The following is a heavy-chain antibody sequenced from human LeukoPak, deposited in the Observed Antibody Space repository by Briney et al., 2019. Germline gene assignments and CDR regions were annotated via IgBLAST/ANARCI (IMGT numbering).Heavy chain of an antibody. CDR1: GFTFSSYA. D-gene: IGHD2-15*01. Sequence: PGGSLRLSCAASGFTFSSYAMSWVRQAPGKGLEWVSAISGSGGSTYYADSVKGRFTISRDNSKNTLYLQMNSLRAEDTAVYYCAKSVVVVVAAIWDWRDYYYMDVWGKGTTVTVSS. J-gene: IGHJ6*03. CDR3: AKSVVVVVAAIWDWRDYYYMDV. V-gene: IGHV3-23*01. CDR2: ISGSGGST.